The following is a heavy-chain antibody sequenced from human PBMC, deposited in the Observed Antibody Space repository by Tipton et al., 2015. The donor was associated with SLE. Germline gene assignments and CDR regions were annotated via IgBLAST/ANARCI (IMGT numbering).Heavy chain of an antibody. CDR3: ATWRTAAAENWFDP. V-gene: IGHV3-21*03. Sequence: SLRLSCAASGFTFSSYSMNWVRQAPGKGLEWVSSISSSSSYIYYADSVKGRFTISRDNAKNSLYLQMNSLRAEDTAVYYCATWRTAAAENWFDPWGQGTLVTVSS. D-gene: IGHD6-13*01. CDR1: GFTFSSYS. CDR2: ISSSSSYI. J-gene: IGHJ5*02.